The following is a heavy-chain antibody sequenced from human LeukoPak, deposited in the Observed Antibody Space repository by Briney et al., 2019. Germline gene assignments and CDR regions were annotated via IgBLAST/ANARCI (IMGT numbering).Heavy chain of an antibody. D-gene: IGHD1-26*01. J-gene: IGHJ3*02. CDR3: ARDPQLGGATTAFDI. CDR1: GYTFTSYY. V-gene: IGHV1-46*01. CDR2: INPSGGST. Sequence: RASVKVSCKASGYTFTSYYMHWVRQAPGQGLEWMGIINPSGGSTSYAQKFQGRVTMTRDMSTSTVYMELSSLRSEDTAVYYCARDPQLGGATTAFDIWGQGTMVTVSS.